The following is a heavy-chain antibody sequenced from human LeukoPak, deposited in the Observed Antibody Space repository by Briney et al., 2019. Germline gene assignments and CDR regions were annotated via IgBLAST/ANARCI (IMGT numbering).Heavy chain of an antibody. CDR3: ARVARYYYDSSGYYGKNDWFDP. Sequence: GASVKVSCKASGYTFTGYYMHWVRQAPGQGLEWMGGINPNSGGTNYAQKFQGRVTMTRATSISTAYMELSRLRSDDTDVYYCARVARYYYDSSGYYGKNDWFDPWGQGTLVTVSS. J-gene: IGHJ5*02. D-gene: IGHD3-22*01. CDR1: GYTFTGYY. V-gene: IGHV1-2*02. CDR2: INPNSGGT.